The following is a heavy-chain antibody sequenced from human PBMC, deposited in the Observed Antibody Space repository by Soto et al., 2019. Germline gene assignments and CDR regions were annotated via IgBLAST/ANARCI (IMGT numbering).Heavy chain of an antibody. Sequence: QERLVQSGAEVRKPGSSVKVSCKVTGGTSTRYAINWVRQAPGQGLEWMGGIVPMFGTSKYAQKFQGRVTITADKSTNIAYMALRSLRSEDTAVYYCNRGSAYDFWSGYLWGQGTLVYVSS. V-gene: IGHV1-69*06. CDR3: NRGSAYDFWSGYL. CDR2: IVPMFGTS. D-gene: IGHD3-3*01. CDR1: GGTSTRYA. J-gene: IGHJ4*02.